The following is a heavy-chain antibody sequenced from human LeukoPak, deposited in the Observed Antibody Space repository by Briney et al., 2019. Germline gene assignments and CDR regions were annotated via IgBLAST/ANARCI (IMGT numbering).Heavy chain of an antibody. CDR1: GFTVSSNY. Sequence: GGSLRLSCAASGFTVSSNYMSWVRQAPGKGLEWVSVIYSGGSTYYADSVKGRFTISRDNSKNTLYLQMNSLRAEDTAVYYCARESVAGSHDAFDIWGQGTMVTVSS. CDR3: ARESVAGSHDAFDI. D-gene: IGHD6-19*01. J-gene: IGHJ3*02. V-gene: IGHV3-53*01. CDR2: IYSGGST.